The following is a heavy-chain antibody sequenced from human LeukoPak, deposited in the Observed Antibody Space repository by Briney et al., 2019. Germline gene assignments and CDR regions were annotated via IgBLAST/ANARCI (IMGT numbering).Heavy chain of an antibody. Sequence: GALRLSCAASGFTFSSYGMHWVRQAPGKGLEWVAVIPYDGSNKYYADSVKGRFTISRDNSKNTLYLQINSLRAEDTAVYYCAKDVAGSVFDYWGQGTLVTVSS. CDR3: AKDVAGSVFDY. CDR2: IPYDGSNK. J-gene: IGHJ4*02. V-gene: IGHV3-30*18. CDR1: GFTFSSYG. D-gene: IGHD6-19*01.